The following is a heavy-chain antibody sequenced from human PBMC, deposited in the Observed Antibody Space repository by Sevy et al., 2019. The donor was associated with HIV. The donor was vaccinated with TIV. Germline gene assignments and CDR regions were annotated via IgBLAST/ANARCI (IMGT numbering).Heavy chain of an antibody. J-gene: IGHJ6*02. CDR1: GFTFSSYG. D-gene: IGHD3-3*01. V-gene: IGHV3-33*01. CDR3: ARGLQFLDRSQIIMYYYYYYGMDV. Sequence: GGSLRLSCVASGFTFSSYGMHWVRQAPGKGLEWVAAIWFDGSNKYSGNSGEKYYGSSVKGRFTISRDDSENAVYLQMNSLRVDDTAVYYWARGLQFLDRSQIIMYYYYYYGMDVWGQGTAVTVSS. CDR2: IWFDGSNK.